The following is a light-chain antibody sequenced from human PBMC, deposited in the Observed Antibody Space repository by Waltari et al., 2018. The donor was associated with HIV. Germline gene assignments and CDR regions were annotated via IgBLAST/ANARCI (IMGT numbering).Light chain of an antibody. CDR1: SSDVGSYNL. Sequence: QSALTQPASVSGSPGQSITISCTGTSSDVGSYNLFSWYQQNPGKAPKLMIYEVSKRPSGVSNRCSGSKSANTASLTISGLQAEDEADYYCCSYAGSSTTVLFGGGTKLTVL. J-gene: IGLJ2*01. CDR2: EVS. CDR3: CSYAGSSTTVL. V-gene: IGLV2-23*02.